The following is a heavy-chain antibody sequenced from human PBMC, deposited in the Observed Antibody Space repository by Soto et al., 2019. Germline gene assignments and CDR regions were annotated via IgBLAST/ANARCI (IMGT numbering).Heavy chain of an antibody. D-gene: IGHD4-17*01. CDR1: GFTFSSYS. J-gene: IGHJ3*02. V-gene: IGHV3-48*02. CDR3: ARARRRPIITTVTTGGAFDI. Sequence: GGSLRLSCAASGFTFSSYSMNWVRQAPGKGLEWVSYISSSSSTIYYADSVKGRFTISRDNAKNSLYLQMNSLRDEDTAVYYCARARRRPIITTVTTGGAFDIWGQGTMVTVSS. CDR2: ISSSSSTI.